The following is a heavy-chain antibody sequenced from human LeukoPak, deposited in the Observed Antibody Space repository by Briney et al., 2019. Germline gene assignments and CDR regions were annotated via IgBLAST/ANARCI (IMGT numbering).Heavy chain of an antibody. CDR3: LLIILGGSSQH. J-gene: IGHJ1*01. CDR1: GFTFNNYW. D-gene: IGHD3-3*01. V-gene: IGHV3-74*01. CDR2: IKNDGKIT. Sequence: GGSLRLSCETAGFTFNNYWMHWVRQAPGKGLVWVSRIKNDGKITTYADSVKGRFTTSRDNAKNTFYLQMNSLRVEDTAVYYCLLIILGGSSQHWGQGTLVTVSS.